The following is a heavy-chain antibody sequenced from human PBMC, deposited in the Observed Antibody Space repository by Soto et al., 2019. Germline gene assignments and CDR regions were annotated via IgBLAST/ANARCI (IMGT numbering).Heavy chain of an antibody. D-gene: IGHD1-26*01. V-gene: IGHV1-69*01. Sequence: QVPLVQSGAEVKKPESSVKVSCKASGGTFSSYAISWVRQAPGQGLEWMGGIIPIFGTANYAQNFQGRVTMNADESTSTDYIAQSSLRSEDTAVYYCASEKGGSYLGDFYESDMDVWGQVATGTGSS. CDR1: GGTFSSYA. CDR2: IIPIFGTA. J-gene: IGHJ6*02. CDR3: ASEKGGSYLGDFYESDMDV.